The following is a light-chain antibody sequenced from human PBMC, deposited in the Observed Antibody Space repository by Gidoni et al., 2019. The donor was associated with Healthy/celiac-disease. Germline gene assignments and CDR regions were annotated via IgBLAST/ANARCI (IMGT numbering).Light chain of an antibody. CDR1: SSDCGGYNY. V-gene: IGLV2-14*01. CDR3: SSYTSSSTRV. Sequence: QSALTQPASVSGSPGQSITIPCTGTSSDCGGYNYVSWYQQHPGKAPKLMIYDVSNRPSGVSNRFSGSKSGNTASLTISGLQAEDEADYYCSSYTSSSTRVFGGGTKLTVL. J-gene: IGLJ3*02. CDR2: DVS.